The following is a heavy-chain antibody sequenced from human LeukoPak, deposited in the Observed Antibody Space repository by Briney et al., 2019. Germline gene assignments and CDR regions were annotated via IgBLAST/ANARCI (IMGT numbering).Heavy chain of an antibody. Sequence: SETLPLTCTVSGGPINNYYWSWIRQPPGKGLEWIGYIYHTGSTNYNPSLKSRVTISLDKSKNQFSLKLTSVTAADTAVYFCARDTPPQWGQGTLVTVSS. J-gene: IGHJ4*02. CDR3: ARDTPPQ. CDR1: GGPINNYY. CDR2: IYHTGST. V-gene: IGHV4-59*01.